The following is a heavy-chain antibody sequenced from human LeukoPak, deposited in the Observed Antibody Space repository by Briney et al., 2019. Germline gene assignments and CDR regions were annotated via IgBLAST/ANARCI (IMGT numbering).Heavy chain of an antibody. CDR1: GFTFSSYA. Sequence: GRSLRLSCAASGFTFSSYAMSWVRQAPGKGPEWVSTISIDGGRTYYADSVKGRFTVSRDTSKNTLYLQMNSLRAEDTAVYYCARKGIGSSRYQNMDVWGKGTTVTVSS. D-gene: IGHD6-25*01. J-gene: IGHJ6*03. V-gene: IGHV3-23*01. CDR3: ARKGIGSSRYQNMDV. CDR2: ISIDGGRT.